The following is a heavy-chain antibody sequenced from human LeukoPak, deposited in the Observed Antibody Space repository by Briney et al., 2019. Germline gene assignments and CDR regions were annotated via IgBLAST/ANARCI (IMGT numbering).Heavy chain of an antibody. CDR3: ASIGYMDV. Sequence: SETLSLTCTVSGGSISSYYWSWIRQPPGKGLEWIGSIYYSGSTYYNPSLKSRVTISVDTSKNQFSLKLSSVTAADTAVYYCASIGYMDVWGKGTTVTVSS. CDR1: GGSISSYY. D-gene: IGHD6-6*01. V-gene: IGHV4-59*05. J-gene: IGHJ6*03. CDR2: IYYSGST.